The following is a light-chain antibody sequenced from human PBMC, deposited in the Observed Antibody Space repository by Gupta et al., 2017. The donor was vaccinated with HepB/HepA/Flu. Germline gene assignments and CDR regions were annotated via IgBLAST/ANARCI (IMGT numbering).Light chain of an antibody. CDR2: DAS. J-gene: IGKJ4*01. CDR1: QGGSRY. Sequence: EIVLTQSPVTLSLSPGERATLSCRASQGGSRYLAWYQQKPGQPPSLLVYDASNRATGVPARFSGSGSGTDFTLTISSLEPEDFAVYYCQQRSNWPITFGRGTKVEIK. V-gene: IGKV3D-11*01. CDR3: QQRSNWPIT.